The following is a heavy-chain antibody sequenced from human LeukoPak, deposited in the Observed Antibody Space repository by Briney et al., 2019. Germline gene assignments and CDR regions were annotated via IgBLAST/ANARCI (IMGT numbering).Heavy chain of an antibody. D-gene: IGHD2-2*01. J-gene: IGHJ5*02. CDR1: GFTFSSYS. CDR3: AKDGSRYCSSTSCYRWFDP. V-gene: IGHV3-23*01. Sequence: GGSLRLSCAASGFTFSSYSMNWVRQAPGKGLEWVSAISGSGGSTYYADSVKGRFTISRDNSKNTLYLQMNSLRAEDTAVYYCAKDGSRYCSSTSCYRWFDPWGQGTLVTVSS. CDR2: ISGSGGST.